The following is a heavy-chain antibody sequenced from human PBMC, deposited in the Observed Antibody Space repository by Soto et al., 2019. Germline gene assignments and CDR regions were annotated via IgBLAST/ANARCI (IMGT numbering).Heavy chain of an antibody. D-gene: IGHD6-19*01. J-gene: IGHJ4*02. CDR1: GFTVSSNY. CDR2: IYSGSTT. V-gene: IGHV3-66*01. Sequence: EVQLVESGGGLVQPGGSLRLSCAVSGFTVSSNYMSWVRQAPGKGLAWLSVIYSGSTTYYADSVQGRFTISRDNSKNTLYLQMNSLRVEDTAVYYCARDRSSGWYTLDYWRQGTLVTVSS. CDR3: ARDRSSGWYTLDY.